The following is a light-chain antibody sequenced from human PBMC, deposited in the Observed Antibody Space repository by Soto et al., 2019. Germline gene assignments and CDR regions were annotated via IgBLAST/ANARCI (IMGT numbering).Light chain of an antibody. CDR2: RAS. CDR1: QTIDSW. V-gene: IGKV1-5*03. J-gene: IGKJ1*01. Sequence: DIQMTQSPSALTTSVLDRFTITCRASQTIDSWLAWYQQRPGKPPNLLIYRASTLASGVPSRFGGSGSGTEFTLTLNSLQPDEFATEDCQQYHIYSGTFGQGTKVDI. CDR3: QQYHIYSGT.